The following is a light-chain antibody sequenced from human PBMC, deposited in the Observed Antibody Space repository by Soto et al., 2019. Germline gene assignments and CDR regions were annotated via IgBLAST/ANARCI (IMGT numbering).Light chain of an antibody. V-gene: IGLV7-46*01. CDR2: DTS. Sequence: QSVVTQEPSLTVSPGGTVTLTCCSRTGAVTSGHYPYWFQQKPGQAPRTLIYDTSNKHSWTPARFSGSLLGGKAALTLSGAQPEDEAEYYCLLSYSGGDVVFGGGTKLTVL. CDR1: TGAVTSGHY. CDR3: LLSYSGGDVV. J-gene: IGLJ2*01.